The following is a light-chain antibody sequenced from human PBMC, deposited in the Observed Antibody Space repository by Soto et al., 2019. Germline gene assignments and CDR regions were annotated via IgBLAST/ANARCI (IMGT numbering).Light chain of an antibody. Sequence: EIVMTQSPATLSLSPGERATLSCRASQSVSSNLAWYQQKPGQAPRLLIYGASTRATGIPARFSGSGSGTEFTLTISSLQSEDFAVYYCQQYNNWSLTFGGGTKVEIK. J-gene: IGKJ4*01. CDR2: GAS. CDR1: QSVSSN. CDR3: QQYNNWSLT. V-gene: IGKV3-15*01.